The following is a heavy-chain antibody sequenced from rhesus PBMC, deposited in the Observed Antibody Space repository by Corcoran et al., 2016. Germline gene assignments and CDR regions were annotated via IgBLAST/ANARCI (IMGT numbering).Heavy chain of an antibody. D-gene: IGHD6-13*01. CDR2: IYGSGRST. V-gene: IGHV4-169*02. J-gene: IGHJ4*01. CDR1: GGSISSSY. Sequence: QLQLQESGPGLVKPSETLSVTCAVSGGSISSSYWSWIRQAPGKGLEWIGYIYGSGRSTNYNPSLKSRVTLSVDTSKNQLSLKLSSVTTADTAVYYCARDGTYSSWSLDYWGQGVLVTVSS. CDR3: ARDGTYSSWSLDY.